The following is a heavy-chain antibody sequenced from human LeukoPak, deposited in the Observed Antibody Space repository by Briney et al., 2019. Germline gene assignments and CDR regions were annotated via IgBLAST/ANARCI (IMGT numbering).Heavy chain of an antibody. CDR1: GYSISSGYY. V-gene: IGHV4-38-2*02. J-gene: IGHJ4*02. Sequence: SETLSLTCTASGYSISSGYYWGWIRQPPGKGLEWIGSIYRSGSTYYNPSLKSRVTISVDTSKNQFSLKLSSVTAADTAVYYCARVAVVAAGADYWGQGTLVTVSS. CDR2: IYRSGST. CDR3: ARVAVVAAGADY. D-gene: IGHD6-13*01.